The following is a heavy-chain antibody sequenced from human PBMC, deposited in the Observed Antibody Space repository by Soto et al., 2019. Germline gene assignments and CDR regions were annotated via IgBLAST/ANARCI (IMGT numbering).Heavy chain of an antibody. CDR2: INPKTAAT. CDR1: GYSFSDYF. J-gene: IGHJ6*02. CDR3: ARIKWGLNYYNGMDV. Sequence: QVQLVQSGAEVKKSGASVKVSCKPSGYSFSDYFIQLVRQAPGQGLEWVAWINPKTAATNYAKKFQGRVSLTWDTSSTTAYMELTRLRPDDTAVYYCARIKWGLNYYNGMDVWGQGTTVIVSS. D-gene: IGHD1-26*01. V-gene: IGHV1-2*02.